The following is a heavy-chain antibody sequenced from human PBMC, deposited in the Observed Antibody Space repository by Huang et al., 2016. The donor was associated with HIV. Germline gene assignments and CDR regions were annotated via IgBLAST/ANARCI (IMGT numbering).Heavy chain of an antibody. Sequence: VQLVESGGGVVQPGRSLRISCAASGFTFSSYGMDWVRQAPGKGVEWVAVRSYDGKTKYYADSVKGRFSISRDNSKTTVYLQLNSLRVEDTAVYYCAKGGSAAAVLDFWGQGTLVTVSS. J-gene: IGHJ4*02. V-gene: IGHV3-30*18. CDR1: GFTFSSYG. D-gene: IGHD6-13*01. CDR2: RSYDGKTK. CDR3: AKGGSAAAVLDF.